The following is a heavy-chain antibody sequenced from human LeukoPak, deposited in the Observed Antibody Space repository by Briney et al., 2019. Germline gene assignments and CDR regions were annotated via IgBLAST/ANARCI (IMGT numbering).Heavy chain of an antibody. J-gene: IGHJ2*01. V-gene: IGHV4-59*12. CDR2: IYYSGST. CDR3: ARDRPTGVNWYFDL. D-gene: IGHD7-27*01. CDR1: GGSISSYY. Sequence: PSETLSLTCTVSGGSISSYYWSWIRQPPGKGLEWIGYIYYSGSTYYNPSLKSRVTISVDTSKNQFSLKLSSVTAADTAVYYCARDRPTGVNWYFDLWGRGTLVTVSS.